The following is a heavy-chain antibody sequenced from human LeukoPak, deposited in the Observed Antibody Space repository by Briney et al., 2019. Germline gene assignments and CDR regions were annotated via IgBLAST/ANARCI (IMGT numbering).Heavy chain of an antibody. CDR2: IYYSGST. D-gene: IGHD2-2*01. CDR1: GFTFSDYY. V-gene: IGHV4-59*01. J-gene: IGHJ6*04. Sequence: PGGSLRLSCAASGFTFSDYYWSWIRQPPGKGLEWIGYIYYSGSTNYNPSLKSRVTISVDTSKNQFSLKLSSVTAADTAVYYCARGRSNYGMDVWGKGTTVTVSS. CDR3: ARGRSNYGMDV.